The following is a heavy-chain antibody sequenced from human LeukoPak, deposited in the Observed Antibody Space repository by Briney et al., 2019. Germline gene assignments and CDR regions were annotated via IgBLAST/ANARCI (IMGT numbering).Heavy chain of an antibody. D-gene: IGHD2-2*01. CDR1: GGSLSGYY. J-gene: IGHJ4*02. V-gene: IGHV4-4*08. Sequence: SETLSLTCAVSGGSLSGYYWNWIRQPPGKGLEWIGYVNAVGSTKYNPSLSSRLTISVDKSKNQFSLKLNSVTAAVSAVYFCARRVPAASGGGFDYWGQGTLVAVSS. CDR2: VNAVGST. CDR3: ARRVPAASGGGFDY.